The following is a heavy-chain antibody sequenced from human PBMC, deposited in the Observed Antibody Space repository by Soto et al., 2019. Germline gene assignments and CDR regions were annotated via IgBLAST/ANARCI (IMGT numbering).Heavy chain of an antibody. V-gene: IGHV4-4*02. CDR3: ARTRKFYYYDVSGLSFAP. CDR2: IYRLGTT. Sequence: PSETLSLTCTVSGDTVSSTSWCRWVRLPPGRVVEWLGDIYRLGTTNYNPALTRRVSISLDKSKNQFSLKLTSVTGADTALYFCARTRKFYYYDVSGLSFAPWAPGALFPVSS. J-gene: IGHJ5*02. D-gene: IGHD3-22*01. CDR1: GDTVSSTSW.